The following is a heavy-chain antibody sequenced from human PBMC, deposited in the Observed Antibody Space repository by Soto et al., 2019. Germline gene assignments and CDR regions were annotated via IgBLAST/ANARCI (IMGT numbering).Heavy chain of an antibody. CDR1: GFTFSRHG. CDR3: AKVDVSTAGSFDY. D-gene: IGHD6-13*01. J-gene: IGHJ4*02. Sequence: SLRLSCVASGFTFSRHGLSWVRQAPGKGLEWVSTINPSGDSTFYAYSVKGRFTISRDNSKNTVYLQMNSLSVGDTAVYLCAKVDVSTAGSFDYWGQGALVTVSS. V-gene: IGHV3-23*01. CDR2: INPSGDST.